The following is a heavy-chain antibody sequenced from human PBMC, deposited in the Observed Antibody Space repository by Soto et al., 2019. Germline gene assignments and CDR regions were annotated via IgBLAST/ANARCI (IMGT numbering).Heavy chain of an antibody. CDR3: ARGRQGYSGYAWEAFDI. CDR2: INAGNGNT. D-gene: IGHD5-12*01. V-gene: IGHV1-3*01. J-gene: IGHJ3*02. Sequence: QVQLVQSGAEVKKPGASVKVSCKASGYTFTSYAMHWVRQAPGQRLEWMGWINAGNGNTKYSQKFQGRVTITRDTSASTAYMELSSLRSEDTAVYYCARGRQGYSGYAWEAFDIWGQGTMVTVSS. CDR1: GYTFTSYA.